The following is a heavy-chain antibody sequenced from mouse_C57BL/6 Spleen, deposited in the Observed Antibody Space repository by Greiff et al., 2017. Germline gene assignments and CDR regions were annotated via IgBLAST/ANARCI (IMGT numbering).Heavy chain of an antibody. CDR1: GYTFTDYE. CDR2: IDPETGGT. J-gene: IGHJ4*01. V-gene: IGHV1-15*01. D-gene: IGHD1-1*01. Sequence: QVQLKQSGAELVRPGASVTLSCKASGYTFTDYEMHWVKQTPVHGLEWIGAIDPETGGTAYNQKFKGKAILTADKSSSTAYMGLRSLTSEDSAVYYCTRRCITTVVAPYYYAMDYWGQGTSVTVSS. CDR3: TRRCITTVVAPYYYAMDY.